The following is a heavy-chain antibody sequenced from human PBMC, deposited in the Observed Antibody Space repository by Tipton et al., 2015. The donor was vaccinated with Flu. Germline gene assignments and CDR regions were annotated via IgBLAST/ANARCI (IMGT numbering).Heavy chain of an antibody. CDR1: GGSLNNYY. CDR2: VYYSGST. V-gene: IGHV4-59*01. J-gene: IGHJ6*02. CDR3: AREHLPSSVTDYYYYGIDV. Sequence: TLSLTCSVSGGSLNNYYWTWIRQSPGKALEWLGFVYYSGSTHYFPSLKSRLSISIDTSRNQFSLRLRSVTAADTGVYYCAREHLPSSVTDYYYYGIDVWGQGTTVTVSS.